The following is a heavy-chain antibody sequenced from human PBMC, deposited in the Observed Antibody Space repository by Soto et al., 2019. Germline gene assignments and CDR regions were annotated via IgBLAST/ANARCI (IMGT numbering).Heavy chain of an antibody. Sequence: SETLSLSCTGSGGSISSYYWSWIRQPPGKGLEWIGYIYYSGSTNYNPSLKSRVTISVDTSKNQFSLKLSSVTAADTAVYYCARGVGIAVDGYYFDYWGQGTLVTVSS. CDR1: GGSISSYY. CDR2: IYYSGST. D-gene: IGHD6-19*01. CDR3: ARGVGIAVDGYYFDY. J-gene: IGHJ4*02. V-gene: IGHV4-59*01.